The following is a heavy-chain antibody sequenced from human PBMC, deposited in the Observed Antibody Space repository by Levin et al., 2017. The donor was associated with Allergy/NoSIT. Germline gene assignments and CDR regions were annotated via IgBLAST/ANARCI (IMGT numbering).Heavy chain of an antibody. Sequence: GGSLRLSCVASGFTFPNYWMHWVRQAPGKGLMWVSRINPDGTITTYADSVKGHVTISRDNAQNTLFLEMDSLRVEDTAVYFCTRGDDISGPGPLFDYWGQGSVVTVSS. CDR2: INPDGTIT. CDR1: GFTFPNYW. V-gene: IGHV3-74*03. CDR3: TRGDDISGPGPLFDY. J-gene: IGHJ4*02. D-gene: IGHD3-9*01.